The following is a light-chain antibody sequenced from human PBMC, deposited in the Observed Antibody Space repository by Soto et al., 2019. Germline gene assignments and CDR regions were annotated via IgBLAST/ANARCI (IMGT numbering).Light chain of an antibody. V-gene: IGKV3-15*01. CDR1: QSVSSN. J-gene: IGKJ1*01. CDR3: QQYNNWLPWT. Sequence: EIVMPQAPATLSVSPGERATLSCRASQSVSSNLAWYQQKPGQAPGLLIYVASTRATGIPARFSGSGSGTEFTLTISSLQSEDFAVYYCQQYNNWLPWTFGQGPKVDIK. CDR2: VAS.